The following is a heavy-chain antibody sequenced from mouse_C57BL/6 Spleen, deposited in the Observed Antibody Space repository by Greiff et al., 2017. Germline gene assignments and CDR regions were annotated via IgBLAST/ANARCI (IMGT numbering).Heavy chain of an antibody. J-gene: IGHJ1*03. Sequence: QVQLQQPGAELVRPGSSVKLSCTASGYTFTSYWMHWVKQRPIQGLEWIGNIDPSDSATHYNQKVKDKATLPVAKSSSTAYMQLSSLTSESSAVSYCASATTVALHWYIDVCGTGTTVTVSS. CDR3: ASATTVALHWYIDV. CDR1: GYTFTSYW. V-gene: IGHV1-52*01. CDR2: IDPSDSAT. D-gene: IGHD1-1*01.